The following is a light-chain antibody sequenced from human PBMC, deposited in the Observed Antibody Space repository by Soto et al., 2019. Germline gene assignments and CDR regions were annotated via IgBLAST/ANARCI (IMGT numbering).Light chain of an antibody. CDR1: SSDVGGYNY. V-gene: IGLV2-8*01. J-gene: IGLJ1*01. Sequence: QSALTQPPSASGSPGQSVTISCTGTSSDVGGYNYVSWYQQHPGKVPTLIIYEVNKRPSGVPDRFSGSKSGNTASLIVAGLQAEDEADYYCTSYAGGNNVFGTGTKLTVL. CDR3: TSYAGGNNV. CDR2: EVN.